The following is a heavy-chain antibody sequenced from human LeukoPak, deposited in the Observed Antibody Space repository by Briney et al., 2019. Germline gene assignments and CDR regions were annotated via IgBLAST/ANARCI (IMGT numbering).Heavy chain of an antibody. CDR3: ATGGGNVFDY. J-gene: IGHJ4*02. CDR2: VKTTAEGGTT. Sequence: GGSLRLSCAASGFTFKNVWMSWVRQVPGRGLEWVGRVKTTAEGGTTHYAAPVKGRFTISRDDSKNSVYLQMNSLKTEDRGVYNCATGGGNVFDYWGQGTLVTVSS. V-gene: IGHV3-15*01. CDR1: GFTFKNVW. D-gene: IGHD4-23*01.